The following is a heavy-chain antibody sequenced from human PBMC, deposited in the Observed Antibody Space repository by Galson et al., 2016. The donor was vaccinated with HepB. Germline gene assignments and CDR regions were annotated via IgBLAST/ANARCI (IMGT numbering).Heavy chain of an antibody. V-gene: IGHV1-3*01. CDR1: GYTFTSYA. Sequence: SVKVSCKASGYTFTSYAMHWVRQAPGQRLEWMGWINAGNGNTKNSQKFQGRVTITRDTFASTAYMELSSLRSEDTAVYYCARAGTLRSGYWYYFDYWGQGTLVTVSS. CDR3: ARAGTLRSGYWYYFDY. CDR2: INAGNGNT. D-gene: IGHD3-3*01. J-gene: IGHJ4*02.